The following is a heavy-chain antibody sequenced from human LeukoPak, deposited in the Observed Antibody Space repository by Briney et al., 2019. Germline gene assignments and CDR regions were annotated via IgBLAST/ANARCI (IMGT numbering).Heavy chain of an antibody. D-gene: IGHD3-16*01. CDR2: FDPEDNSI. Sequence: ASVKVSCEVSGSTLSKLSVHWVRQAPGKGLEWMGGFDPEDNSIIYAQKFQGRVTITADESTSTAYMELSSLRSEDTAVYYCARSRREVTEGGAPEFDPWGQGTLVTVSS. J-gene: IGHJ5*02. CDR3: ARSRREVTEGGAPEFDP. CDR1: GSTLSKLS. V-gene: IGHV1-24*01.